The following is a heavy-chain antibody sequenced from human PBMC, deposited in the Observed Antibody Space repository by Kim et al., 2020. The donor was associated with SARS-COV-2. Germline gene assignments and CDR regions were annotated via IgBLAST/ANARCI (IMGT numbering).Heavy chain of an antibody. D-gene: IGHD3-10*01. J-gene: IGHJ6*02. V-gene: IGHV7-4-1*02. CDR3: ARVGIWYYYGSGIPTHMDV. CDR2: INTNTGNP. Sequence: ASVKVSCKASGYTFTSYAMNWVRQAPGQGLEWMGWINTNTGNPTYAQGFTGRFVFSLDTSVSTAYLQISSLKAEDTAVYYCARVGIWYYYGSGIPTHMDVWGQGTTVTVSS. CDR1: GYTFTSYA.